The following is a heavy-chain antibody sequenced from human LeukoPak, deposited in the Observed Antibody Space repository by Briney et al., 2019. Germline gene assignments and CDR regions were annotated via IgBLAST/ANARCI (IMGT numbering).Heavy chain of an antibody. J-gene: IGHJ4*02. Sequence: PSETLSLTCAVYGGSFSGYYWSWIRQPPGKGLEWIGEINHSGSTNYNPSLKSRVTISVDTSKNQFSLKLSSVTAADTAVYYCASIAVAGGYWGQGTLVTVSS. CDR1: GGSFSGYY. V-gene: IGHV4-34*01. CDR3: ASIAVAGGY. D-gene: IGHD6-19*01. CDR2: INHSGST.